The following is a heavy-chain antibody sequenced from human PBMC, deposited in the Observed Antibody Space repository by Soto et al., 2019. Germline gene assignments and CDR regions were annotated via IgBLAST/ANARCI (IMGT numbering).Heavy chain of an antibody. V-gene: IGHV4-31*03. CDR1: GGSIRSGGYY. J-gene: IGHJ6*02. CDR2: IYYSGST. D-gene: IGHD4-4*01. CDR3: ARRAVTTVEAYYYYYYGMDV. Sequence: SETLSLTCTVSGGSIRSGGYYGSWIRQHPGKGLEWIGYIYYSGSTYYNPSLKSRVTISVDTSKNQFSLKLSSVTAADTAVYYCARRAVTTVEAYYYYYYGMDVWGQGTTVTVSS.